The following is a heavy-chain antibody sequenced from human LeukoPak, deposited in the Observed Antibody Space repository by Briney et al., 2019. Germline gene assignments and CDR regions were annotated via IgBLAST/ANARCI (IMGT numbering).Heavy chain of an antibody. CDR3: ARHRIVVVPAAMPFYYYYGMDV. V-gene: IGHV4-59*01. CDR1: GGSISSYY. D-gene: IGHD2-2*01. J-gene: IGHJ6*02. Sequence: PSETLSLTCTVSGGSISSYYWSWIRQPPGKGLEWIGYIYYSGSTNYNPSLKSRVTISVDTSKNQFSLKLSSVTAADTAVYYCARHRIVVVPAAMPFYYYYGMDVWGQGTTVTVSS. CDR2: IYYSGST.